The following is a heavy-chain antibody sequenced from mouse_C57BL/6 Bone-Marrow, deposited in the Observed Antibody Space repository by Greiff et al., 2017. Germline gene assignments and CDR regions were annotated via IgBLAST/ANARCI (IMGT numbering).Heavy chain of an antibody. J-gene: IGHJ2*01. D-gene: IGHD2-3*01. CDR2: IYPRSGNT. V-gene: IGHV1-81*01. CDR3: ARRVGWLPLY. CDR1: GYTFTSYG. Sequence: VQLKESGAELARPGASVKLSCKASGYTFTSYGISWVKQRTGQGLEWIGEIYPRSGNTYYNEQFKGKATLTADKSSSTAYMELRSLTADESAVYFCARRVGWLPLYWGQGTTLTVSS.